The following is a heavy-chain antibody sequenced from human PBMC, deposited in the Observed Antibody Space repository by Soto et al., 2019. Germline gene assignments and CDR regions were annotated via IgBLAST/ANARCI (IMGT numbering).Heavy chain of an antibody. J-gene: IGHJ6*02. Sequence: SSETLSLTCTVSGGSISSGDYYRSWIRQPPGKGLEWIGYIYYSGSTYYNPSLKSRVTISVDTSKNQFSLKLSSVTAADTAVYYCARAGAARPDTQLNYGMDVWGQGTTVTVSS. D-gene: IGHD6-6*01. CDR3: ARAGAARPDTQLNYGMDV. V-gene: IGHV4-30-4*01. CDR1: GGSISSGDYY. CDR2: IYYSGST.